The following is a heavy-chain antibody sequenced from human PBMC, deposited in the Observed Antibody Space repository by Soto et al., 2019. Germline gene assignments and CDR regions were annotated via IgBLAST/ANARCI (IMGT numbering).Heavy chain of an antibody. CDR1: GFTFSSYA. CDR3: AKGTGFSYGDGYSFDH. J-gene: IGHJ4*02. CDR2: ISYDGSNK. V-gene: IGHV3-30-3*01. Sequence: QVQLVESGGGVVQPGRSLRLSCAASGFTFSSYAMHWVRQAPGKGLEWVAVISYDGSNKYYADSVKGRFTISRDNSKNTLYLQMNSLRAEDTALYYCAKGTGFSYGDGYSFDHWGQGTLVTVSS. D-gene: IGHD5-18*01.